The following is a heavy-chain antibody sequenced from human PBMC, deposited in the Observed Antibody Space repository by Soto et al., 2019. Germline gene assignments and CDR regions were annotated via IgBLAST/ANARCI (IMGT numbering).Heavy chain of an antibody. CDR1: GGSISSYY. CDR3: ARGGYSGYDLGMDV. CDR2: IYTSGST. Sequence: SETLSLTCTVSGGSISSYYWSWIRQPAGKGPEWIGRIYTSGSTNYNPSLKSRVTMSVDTSKNQFSLKLSSVTAADTAVYYCARGGYSGYDLGMDVWGQGTTVTVSS. J-gene: IGHJ6*02. V-gene: IGHV4-4*07. D-gene: IGHD5-12*01.